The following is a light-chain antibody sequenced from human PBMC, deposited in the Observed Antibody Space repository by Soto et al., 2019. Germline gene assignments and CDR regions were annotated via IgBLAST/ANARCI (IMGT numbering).Light chain of an antibody. CDR2: YDS. CDR3: QVRDSSTDYWV. Sequence: SYELTQPPSMSVAPGKTATITCGGDDIGSKTVHWYRQKPGQAPVLVIYYDSDRAPGIPERISGSNSGNTATLTITRVEGGDEADYYCQVRDSSTDYWVFGGGTQLTVL. V-gene: IGLV3-21*04. CDR1: DIGSKT. J-gene: IGLJ3*02.